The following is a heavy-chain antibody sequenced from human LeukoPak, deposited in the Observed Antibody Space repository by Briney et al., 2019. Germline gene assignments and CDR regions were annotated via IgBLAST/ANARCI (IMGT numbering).Heavy chain of an antibody. CDR3: ARDYCSSATCYDSYYYGMDV. Sequence: SETLSLTCTVSGGSVSSGTYYWSWIRQPPGKGLEWIGYISYTGNTNYNPSLKSRVTISVDTSKNQFSLKLSSVTAADTAVYYCARDYCSSATCYDSYYYGMDVWGQGTTVTVSS. D-gene: IGHD2-2*01. J-gene: IGHJ6*02. CDR2: ISYTGNT. V-gene: IGHV4-61*01. CDR1: GGSVSSGTYY.